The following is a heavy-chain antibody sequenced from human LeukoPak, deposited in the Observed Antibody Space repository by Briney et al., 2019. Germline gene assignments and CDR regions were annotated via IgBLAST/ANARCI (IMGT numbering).Heavy chain of an antibody. CDR3: ARELYYGSGSYLVRFDP. Sequence: SVKVSCKASGGTFSSYAISWVRQAPGQGLEWMGGIIPIFHTANYAQKFQGRVTITADESTSTAYMELSSLRSEDTAVYYCARELYYGSGSYLVRFDPWGQGTLVTVSS. CDR2: IIPIFHTA. CDR1: GGTFSSYA. D-gene: IGHD3-10*01. V-gene: IGHV1-69*13. J-gene: IGHJ5*02.